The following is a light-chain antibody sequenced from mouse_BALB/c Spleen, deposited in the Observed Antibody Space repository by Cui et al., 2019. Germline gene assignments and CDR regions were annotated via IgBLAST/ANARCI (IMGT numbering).Light chain of an antibody. CDR1: SSVSSSY. Sequence: QIVLTQSPAIMSASLGERVTMTCTASSSVSSSYLHWYQQKPGSSPKLWIYSTSNLASGVPARFSGSGSGTSYSLTISSMEAEDAATYYCHQYHRSPPYTFVGGTKLEIK. V-gene: IGKV4-74*01. J-gene: IGKJ2*01. CDR2: STS. CDR3: HQYHRSPPYT.